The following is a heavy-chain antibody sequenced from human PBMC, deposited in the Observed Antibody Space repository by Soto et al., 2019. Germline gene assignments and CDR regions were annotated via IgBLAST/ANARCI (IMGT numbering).Heavy chain of an antibody. Sequence: SETLSLTCAVYGGSFSGYYWSWIRQPPGKGLEWIGEINHSGSTNYNPSLKSRVTISVDTSKNQFSLKLSSVTAADTAVYYCASRWDYYGSGSYYQKFPFDYWGQGTLVTVSS. V-gene: IGHV4-34*01. D-gene: IGHD3-10*01. CDR3: ASRWDYYGSGSYYQKFPFDY. CDR2: INHSGST. CDR1: GGSFSGYY. J-gene: IGHJ4*02.